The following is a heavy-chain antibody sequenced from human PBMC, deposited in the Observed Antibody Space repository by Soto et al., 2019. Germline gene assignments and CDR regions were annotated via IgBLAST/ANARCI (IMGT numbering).Heavy chain of an antibody. CDR1: GCSISNAFYY. J-gene: IGHJ4*02. D-gene: IGHD1-26*01. CDR2: IYNSGST. CDR3: ARGPSGDKVDY. V-gene: IGHV4-30-4*01. Sequence: SETLSLTCTVSGCSISNAFYYLSWIRQPPGKGLEWIGHIYNSGSTYSNPSLKSRVTISIDTSKNQFSLKLNSVTAADTAVYYCARGPSGDKVDYWGQGTLVTVSS.